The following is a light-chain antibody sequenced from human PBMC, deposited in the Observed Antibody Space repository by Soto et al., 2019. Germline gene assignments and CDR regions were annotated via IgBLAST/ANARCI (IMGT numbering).Light chain of an antibody. CDR1: QGVSSY. CDR2: DAS. CDR3: QQRSNYT. Sequence: EIVLTQSPATLSLSPGERATLSCRASQGVSSYLAWYQQKPGQAPRLLIYDASNRATGIPARFSGSGPGTDFTLTISSLEPEYFAVYYCQQRSNYTFGPGTKVDIK. V-gene: IGKV3D-11*01. J-gene: IGKJ3*01.